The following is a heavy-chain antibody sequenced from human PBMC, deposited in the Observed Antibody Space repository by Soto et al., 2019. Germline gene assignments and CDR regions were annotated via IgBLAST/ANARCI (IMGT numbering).Heavy chain of an antibody. CDR3: AKDGGYDSPLYY. CDR2: ISYDGSNK. J-gene: IGHJ4*02. V-gene: IGHV3-30*18. D-gene: IGHD5-12*01. Sequence: QVQLVESGGGVVQPGRSLRLSCAASGFTFSSYGMHWVRQAPGKGLEWVAVISYDGSNKYYADSVKGRFTISRDNSKNTLYLQMNRLRAEDTAVYYCAKDGGYDSPLYYWGQGALVTVSS. CDR1: GFTFSSYG.